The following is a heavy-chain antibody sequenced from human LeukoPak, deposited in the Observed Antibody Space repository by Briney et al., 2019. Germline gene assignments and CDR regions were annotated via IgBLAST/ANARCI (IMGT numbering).Heavy chain of an antibody. CDR2: ISAYNGRT. Sequence: ASVKVSCKASGYTFTSYGISWVRQAPGQGLEWMGWISAYNGRTNYAQKLQGRVTMTTDTSTNTAYMELRSLRSDDTAVYYCARGGIDIVTVPVSNWFDPWGQGTLVTVSS. V-gene: IGHV1-18*01. CDR1: GYTFTSYG. J-gene: IGHJ5*02. CDR3: ARGGIDIVTVPVSNWFDP. D-gene: IGHD2/OR15-2a*01.